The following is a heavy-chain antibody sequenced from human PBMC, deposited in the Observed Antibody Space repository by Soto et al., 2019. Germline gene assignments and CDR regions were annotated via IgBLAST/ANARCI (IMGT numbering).Heavy chain of an antibody. CDR1: GGSISPYY. Sequence: SETLSLTCTVSGGSISPYYWSWIRQPPGKRMEWIGYIYYSGSTNYNPSLKGGVTMSVDTSKNQFSLKLSSVTVADTAMYYCARLDGDYDYWGQGILVTVSS. J-gene: IGHJ4*02. CDR2: IYYSGST. V-gene: IGHV4-59*08. CDR3: ARLDGDYDY. D-gene: IGHD4-17*01.